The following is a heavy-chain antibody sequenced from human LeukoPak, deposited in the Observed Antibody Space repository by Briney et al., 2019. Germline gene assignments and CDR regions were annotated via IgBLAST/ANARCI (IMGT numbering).Heavy chain of an antibody. J-gene: IGHJ6*04. CDR3: ARNSAAAGYGMDV. V-gene: IGHV4-34*01. Sequence: PSETLSLTCAVFGGSFSGYYWSCIRQPPGKGLEWIGEINHSGSTNYNPSLKSRVTISVDTSKNQFSLKLGSVTAADTAVYYCARNSAAAGYGMDVWGKGTTVTVSS. D-gene: IGHD6-13*01. CDR1: GGSFSGYY. CDR2: INHSGST.